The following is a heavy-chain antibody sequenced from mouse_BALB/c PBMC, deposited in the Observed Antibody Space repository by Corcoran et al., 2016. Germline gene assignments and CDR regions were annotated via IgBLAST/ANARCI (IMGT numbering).Heavy chain of an antibody. Sequence: QIQLVQSGPELKKPGETVKISCKASGYTFTNYGMNWVKQAPGKGLKWMGWINTYTGEPTYADDFKGRFAFSLETSASTAYLQINNLKNADTATYFCASEPYAMDYWGQGTSVTVSS. V-gene: IGHV9-3-1*01. CDR2: INTYTGEP. CDR1: GYTFTNYG. J-gene: IGHJ4*01. CDR3: ASEPYAMDY.